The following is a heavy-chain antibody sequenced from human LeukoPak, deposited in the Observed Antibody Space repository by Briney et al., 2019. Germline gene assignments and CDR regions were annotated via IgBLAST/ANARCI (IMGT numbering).Heavy chain of an antibody. CDR2: SYSGCST. J-gene: IGHJ6*04. CDR3: ASTHDYGDYVPV. D-gene: IGHD4-17*01. Sequence: GGSLRLSXAASGFTVSSNYMSWAGQAPGEGLEWVSVSYSGCSTYYADSVKGRFTISRDNSKNTLYLQMNSLRAEDTAVYSCASTHDYGDYVPVWGKGTTVTVSS. V-gene: IGHV3-66*02. CDR1: GFTVSSNY.